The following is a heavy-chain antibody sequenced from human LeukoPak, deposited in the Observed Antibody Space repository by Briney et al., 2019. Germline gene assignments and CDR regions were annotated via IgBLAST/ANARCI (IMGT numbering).Heavy chain of an antibody. CDR1: GYTFTGYY. CDR2: FNPDSGGT. D-gene: IGHD1-1*01. Sequence: ASVKVSCKASGYTFTGYYMHWVRQAPGQGLEWMGWFNPDSGGTHYAQKFQGRVTMTRDTSISTAYMELNRLRSDDTAVYYCARVHNSDYYFDYWGQGTLVTVSS. V-gene: IGHV1-2*02. CDR3: ARVHNSDYYFDY. J-gene: IGHJ4*02.